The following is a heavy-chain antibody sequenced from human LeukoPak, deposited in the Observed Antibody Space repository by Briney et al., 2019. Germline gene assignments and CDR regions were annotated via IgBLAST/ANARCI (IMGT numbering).Heavy chain of an antibody. CDR2: IFYSGST. CDR1: GGSISSGDYY. CDR3: ARDPTVTTEVGFDY. Sequence: SETLSLTCTVSGGSISSGDYYWSWIRQPPGKGLEWIGYIFYSGSTYYNPSLKSRVTISVDTSKNQFSLKLSSVTAADTAVYYCARDPTVTTEVGFDYWGQGSLVTVSS. D-gene: IGHD4-17*01. V-gene: IGHV4-30-4*01. J-gene: IGHJ4*02.